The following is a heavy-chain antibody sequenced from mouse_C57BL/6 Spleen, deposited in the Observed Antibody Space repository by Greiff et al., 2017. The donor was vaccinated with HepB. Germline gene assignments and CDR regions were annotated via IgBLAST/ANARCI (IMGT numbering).Heavy chain of an antibody. J-gene: IGHJ1*03. D-gene: IGHD2-1*01. CDR2: ISSGSSTI. CDR3: ARMAYGNYGRNWDFDV. CDR1: GFTFSDYG. V-gene: IGHV5-17*01. Sequence: DVQLVESGGGLVKPGGSLKLSCAASGFTFSDYGMHWVRQAPEKGLEWVAYISSGSSTIYYADTVKGRFTISRDNAKNTLFLQMTSLRSEDTAMYYCARMAYGNYGRNWDFDVWGTGTTVTVSS.